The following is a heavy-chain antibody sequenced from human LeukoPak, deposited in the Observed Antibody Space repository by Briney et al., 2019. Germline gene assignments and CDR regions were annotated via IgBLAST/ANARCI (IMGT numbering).Heavy chain of an antibody. V-gene: IGHV3-9*03. J-gene: IGHJ4*02. CDR3: AKGVSGFGELSIALDY. Sequence: GGSLRLSCAASGFTFDDYAMHWVRQAPGKGLEWVSGISWNSGSIGYADSVKGRFTISRDNAKNSLYLQMNSLRAEDMALYYCAKGVSGFGELSIALDYWGQGTLVTVSS. CDR1: GFTFDDYA. CDR2: ISWNSGSI. D-gene: IGHD3-10*01.